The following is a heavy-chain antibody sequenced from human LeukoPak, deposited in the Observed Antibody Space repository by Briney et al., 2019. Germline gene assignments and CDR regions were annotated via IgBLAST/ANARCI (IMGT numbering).Heavy chain of an antibody. CDR1: GFTFSSYG. CDR2: IRYDGSNK. CDR3: AKDRSWNDGLFGYYIDY. Sequence: GGSLRLSCAASGFTFSSYGMHWVRQAPGKGLEWVAFIRYDGSNKYYADSVKGRFTISRDNSKNTLYLQMNSLRAEDTAVYYCAKDRSWNDGLFGYYIDYWGQGTLVTVSS. V-gene: IGHV3-30*02. J-gene: IGHJ4*02. D-gene: IGHD1-1*01.